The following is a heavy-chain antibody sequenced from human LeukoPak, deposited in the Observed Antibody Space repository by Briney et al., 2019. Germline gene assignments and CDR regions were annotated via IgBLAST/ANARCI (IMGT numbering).Heavy chain of an antibody. D-gene: IGHD1-26*01. CDR2: IYYSGST. CDR1: GGSISSGDYY. V-gene: IGHV4-30-4*01. J-gene: IGHJ5*02. CDR3: ARVGRYGLNWFDP. Sequence: SQTLSLTCTVSGGSISSGDYYWSWIRQPPGKGLEWIGYIYYSGSTYYNPSLKSRVTISVDTSKNQFSLKLSSVTAADTAVYYCARVGRYGLNWFDPWGQGTLVTVSS.